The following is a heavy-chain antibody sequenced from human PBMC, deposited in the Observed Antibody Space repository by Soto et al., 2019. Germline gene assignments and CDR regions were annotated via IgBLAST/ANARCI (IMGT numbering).Heavy chain of an antibody. CDR2: INHSGST. V-gene: IGHV4-4*02. CDR3: ARDKITGLFDY. D-gene: IGHD2-8*02. Sequence: PSETLSLTCAVSGDSISSSKWWSWVRQPPGKGLEWIGEINHSGSTNYNPSLKSRVIISVDKSKNQFSLKLTSVTAADTAVYYCARDKITGLFDYWGQGTLVTVSS. J-gene: IGHJ4*02. CDR1: GDSISSSKW.